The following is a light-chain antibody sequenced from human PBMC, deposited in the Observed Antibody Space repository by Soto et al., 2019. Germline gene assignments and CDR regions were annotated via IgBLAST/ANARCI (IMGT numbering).Light chain of an antibody. Sequence: IVFTLSPAALSLSTGETTTLSCRASQSVSSYLAWYHQKPGRAPRLLIYDAAYRANGIPARFSGSGSGTEFTLTISSLEPEDFAVYYCQQDGNWPRTFGQGTKVDIK. CDR3: QQDGNWPRT. J-gene: IGKJ1*01. V-gene: IGKV3-11*01. CDR1: QSVSSY. CDR2: DAA.